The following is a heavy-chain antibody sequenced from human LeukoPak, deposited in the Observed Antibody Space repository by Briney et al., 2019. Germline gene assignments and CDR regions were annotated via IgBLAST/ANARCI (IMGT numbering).Heavy chain of an antibody. CDR3: ARDLYHYGMDV. CDR1: GFTVSSNY. CDR2: IYSGGST. Sequence: GSLRLSCAASGFTVSSNYMSWVRQAPGKGLEWVSVIYSGGSTYYADSVKGRFTISRDNSKNTLYLQMNSLRAEDTAVYYCARDLYHYGMDVWGKGTTVTVSS. J-gene: IGHJ6*04. V-gene: IGHV3-53*01.